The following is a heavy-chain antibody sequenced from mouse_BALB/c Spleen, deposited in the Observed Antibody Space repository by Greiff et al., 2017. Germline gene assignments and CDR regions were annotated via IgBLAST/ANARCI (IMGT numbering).Heavy chain of an antibody. J-gene: IGHJ2*01. CDR1: GFTFTDYY. CDR2: SRNKANDYTT. Sequence: EVKLVESGGGLVQPGGSLRLSCATSGFTFTDYYMSWVRQPPGKRLEWIAASRNKANDYTTEYSASVKGRFIVSRDTSQSILYLQMNALRAEDTAIYYCARAPYDYAFDYWGQGTTLTVSS. D-gene: IGHD2-4*01. CDR3: ARAPYDYAFDY. V-gene: IGHV7-1*02.